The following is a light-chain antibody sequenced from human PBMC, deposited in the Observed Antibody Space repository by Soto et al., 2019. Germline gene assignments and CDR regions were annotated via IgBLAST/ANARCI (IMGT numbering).Light chain of an antibody. Sequence: QSVLTQPASVSGSPGQSITITCTGTSSDVGGYNYVSWYQQHPGKAPKVLISDVSNRPSGVSNRFSGSKSGNTASLTISGLQAEDEADYYCCSYAGSSTYVFGTRTKVTVL. J-gene: IGLJ1*01. CDR3: CSYAGSSTYV. V-gene: IGLV2-14*03. CDR1: SSDVGGYNY. CDR2: DVS.